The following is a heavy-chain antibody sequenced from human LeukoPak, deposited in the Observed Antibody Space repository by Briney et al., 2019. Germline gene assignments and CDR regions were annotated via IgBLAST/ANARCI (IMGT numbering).Heavy chain of an antibody. J-gene: IGHJ4*02. CDR1: GGTINSYY. Sequence: SETLSLTCTVSGGTINSYYWNWLRQPPGKGLEWIGYISYSGSNNYNPSLKSRLTISLGTSKSQFFLKLSSVTAADTALYYCARGNANWGQGTLVTVSS. V-gene: IGHV4-59*01. CDR3: ARGNAN. CDR2: ISYSGSN.